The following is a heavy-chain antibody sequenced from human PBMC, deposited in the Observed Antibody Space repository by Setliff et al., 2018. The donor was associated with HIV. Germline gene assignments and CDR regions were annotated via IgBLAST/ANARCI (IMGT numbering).Heavy chain of an antibody. V-gene: IGHV4-4*02. CDR2: IYHSGNR. CDR3: ARAPANYHDSSGFYFGGDYYFDF. Sequence: KASETLSLTCDVSGVSTSDNNYWNWVRQTPGKGLEWIGEIYHSGNRYLNPSLKSRVAVSVDTSKNHFSLRVTSVTAADTAVYYCARAPANYHDSSGFYFGGDYYFDFWGQGILVTVSS. CDR1: GVSTSDNNY. D-gene: IGHD3-22*01. J-gene: IGHJ4*02.